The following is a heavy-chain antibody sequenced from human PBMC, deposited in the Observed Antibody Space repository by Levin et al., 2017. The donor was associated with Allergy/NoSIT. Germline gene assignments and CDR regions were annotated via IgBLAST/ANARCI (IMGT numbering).Heavy chain of an antibody. Sequence: ASVKVSCKASGYTFTGYYMHWVRQAPGQGLEWMGRINPNSGGTNYAQKFQGRVTMTRDTSISTAYMELSRLRSDDTAVYYCASEGYSSSSGGEFDYWGQGTLVTVSS. J-gene: IGHJ4*02. CDR2: INPNSGGT. CDR1: GYTFTGYY. V-gene: IGHV1-2*06. D-gene: IGHD6-6*01. CDR3: ASEGYSSSSGGEFDY.